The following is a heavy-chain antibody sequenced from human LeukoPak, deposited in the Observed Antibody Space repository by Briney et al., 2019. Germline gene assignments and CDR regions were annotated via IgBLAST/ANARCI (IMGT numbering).Heavy chain of an antibody. CDR3: ARDRGLGQWLDY. Sequence: PGGSLRLSCAVSGFNFSAYAMSWVRQAPGEGLEWASSLDASAAPTYYADSVKGRFTISRDNSKNSLYLQMNSLRAEDTAIYYCARDRGLGQWLDYWGQGTLVTVSS. CDR2: LDASAAPT. J-gene: IGHJ4*02. V-gene: IGHV3-23*01. D-gene: IGHD6-19*01. CDR1: GFNFSAYA.